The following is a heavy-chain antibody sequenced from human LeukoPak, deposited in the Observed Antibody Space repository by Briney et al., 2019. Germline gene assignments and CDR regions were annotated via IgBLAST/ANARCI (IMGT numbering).Heavy chain of an antibody. V-gene: IGHV3-48*01. CDR3: ARDVAYYYGSGSHYVGDY. CDR2: ISSSSSTI. D-gene: IGHD3-10*01. J-gene: IGHJ4*02. Sequence: GGSLRLSCAASGFTFSSFSMNWVRQAPGKGLEWVSYISSSSSTIYYADSVKGRFTTSRDNAKNSLYLQMNSLRAEDTAVYYCARDVAYYYGSGSHYVGDYWGQGTLVTVSS. CDR1: GFTFSSFS.